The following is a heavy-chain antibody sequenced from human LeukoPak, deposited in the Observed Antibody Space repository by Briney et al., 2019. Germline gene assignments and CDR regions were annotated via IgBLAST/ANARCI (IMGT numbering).Heavy chain of an antibody. Sequence: ASVKVSCKASGYTFTGYYMHWVRQAPGQGLEWMGWINPNSGGTNYAQKLQGRVTMTRDTSISTAYMELSRLRSDDTAVYYCARTGCSSTSCYYGDYWGQGTLITVSS. CDR1: GYTFTGYY. CDR2: INPNSGGT. D-gene: IGHD2-2*01. J-gene: IGHJ4*02. V-gene: IGHV1-2*02. CDR3: ARTGCSSTSCYYGDY.